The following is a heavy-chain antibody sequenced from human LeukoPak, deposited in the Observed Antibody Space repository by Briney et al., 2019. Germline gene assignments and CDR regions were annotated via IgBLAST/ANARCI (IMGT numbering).Heavy chain of an antibody. V-gene: IGHV3-49*03. J-gene: IGHJ4*02. D-gene: IGHD3-10*01. CDR3: TREVRAAAY. CDR2: IRSKAYGGTP. CDR1: GFTFGDYT. Sequence: GGSLRLSCTASGFTFGDYTMSWFRQAPGKGLEWISFIRSKAYGGTPEYAASVKGRFTISRDDSKSIAYLQMNSLQTEDTAVYYCTREVRAAAYWGQGTLVTVSS.